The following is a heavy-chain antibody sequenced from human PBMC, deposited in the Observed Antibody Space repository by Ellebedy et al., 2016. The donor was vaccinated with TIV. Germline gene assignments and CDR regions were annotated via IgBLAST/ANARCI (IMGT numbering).Heavy chain of an antibody. CDR3: AGRGSGDYPYFDF. Sequence: PGGSLRLSCAASGFSVNKNYMSWVRKAPGKGLEWVSLIYGGGSTYYADSVKGRFTISRDPSKNTLYLHMNSLRAEDTALYYCAGRGSGDYPYFDFWGQGTLVTVSS. CDR2: IYGGGST. V-gene: IGHV3-66*01. CDR1: GFSVNKNY. J-gene: IGHJ4*02. D-gene: IGHD4-17*01.